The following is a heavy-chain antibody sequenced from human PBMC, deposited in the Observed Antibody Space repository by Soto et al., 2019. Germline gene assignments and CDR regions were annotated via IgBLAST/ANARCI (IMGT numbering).Heavy chain of an antibody. CDR3: AREGSYSAYNFAHGIQLWSFDF. CDR2: IFSSGST. J-gene: IGHJ4*02. Sequence: SETLYITCTVSGGSINTFYWSWVRQPAGKGLEWIGRIFSSGSTSFNPSLESRVAMSVDTSKNHFSLNLSSVIAADMAVYYCAREGSYSAYNFAHGIQLWSFDFWGQGALVTVSS. CDR1: GGSINTFY. D-gene: IGHD5-12*01. V-gene: IGHV4-4*07.